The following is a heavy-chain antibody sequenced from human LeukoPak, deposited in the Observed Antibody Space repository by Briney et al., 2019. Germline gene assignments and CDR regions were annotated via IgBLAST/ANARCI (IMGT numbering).Heavy chain of an antibody. Sequence: GGSLRLSCAASGFTFSDAWMSWVRQAPGKGLEWVGRIKSDSSGGKSDYAAPVRGRFTISRDDSINTLYLQMNSLKTEDTAVYYCTKVGDYYGSGSYDYWGQGILVAVSS. D-gene: IGHD3-10*01. V-gene: IGHV3-15*01. CDR3: TKVGDYYGSGSYDY. CDR1: GFTFSDAW. J-gene: IGHJ4*02. CDR2: IKSDSSGGKS.